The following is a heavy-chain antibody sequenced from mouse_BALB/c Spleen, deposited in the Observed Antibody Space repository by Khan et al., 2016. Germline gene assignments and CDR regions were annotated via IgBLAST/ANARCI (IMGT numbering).Heavy chain of an antibody. V-gene: IGHV2-2*01. CDR2: IWSGGST. D-gene: IGHD2-4*01. J-gene: IGHJ4*01. CDR3: TRKGRYFDYDCALDY. CDR1: GFSLTSNG. Sequence: QVQLQQSGPGLVQPSQSLSITCTVSGFSLTSNGVHWVRQSPGKGLEWLGVIWSGGSTDYNAAFISRLSISKDNSKSQVFFKMNSLQADDTAIYYCTRKGRYFDYDCALDYWGQGTSVTVSS.